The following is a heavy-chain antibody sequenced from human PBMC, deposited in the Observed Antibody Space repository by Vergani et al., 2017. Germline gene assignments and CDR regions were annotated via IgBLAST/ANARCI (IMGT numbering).Heavy chain of an antibody. J-gene: IGHJ2*01. CDR1: GGTFSSYA. CDR2: IIPIFGTA. V-gene: IGHV1-69*01. CDR3: ARVYCSSTSCYIGIDWYFDL. Sequence: QVQLVQSGAEVKKPGSSVKVSCKASGGTFSSYAISLFRQAPGQGLEWMGGIIPIFGTANYAQKFQGRVTITADESTSTAYMELSSLRSEETAVYYCARVYCSSTSCYIGIDWYFDLWGRGTLVTVSS. D-gene: IGHD2-2*02.